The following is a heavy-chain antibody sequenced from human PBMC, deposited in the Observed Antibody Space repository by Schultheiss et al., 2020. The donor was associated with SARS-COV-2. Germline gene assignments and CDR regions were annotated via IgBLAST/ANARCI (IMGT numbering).Heavy chain of an antibody. V-gene: IGHV3-48*03. CDR1: GFTFSSYE. CDR3: AKVTWRALEERSLDFDY. J-gene: IGHJ4*02. D-gene: IGHD3-16*02. Sequence: GGSLRLSCAASGFTFSSYEMNWVRQAPGKGLEWVSYISSSGSTIYYADSVKGRFTISRDNAKNSLYLQMNSLRAEDTAVYYCAKVTWRALEERSLDFDYWGQGTLVTAPQ. CDR2: ISSSGSTI.